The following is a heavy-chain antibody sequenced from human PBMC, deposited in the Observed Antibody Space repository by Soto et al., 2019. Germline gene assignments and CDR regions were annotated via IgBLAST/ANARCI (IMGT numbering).Heavy chain of an antibody. J-gene: IGHJ4*02. D-gene: IGHD2-15*01. Sequence: PGGSLRLSCAASGFIFNEYGMHWVRQAPGKGLEWVAVIWYDGSNKYYADSVKGRFTFSRDNSKNTMSLQMNSLRVEDTAIYYCARWSCSGSNCNLNQRSFDLWGQGTLVTVSS. CDR3: ARWSCSGSNCNLNQRSFDL. CDR2: IWYDGSNK. V-gene: IGHV3-33*01. CDR1: GFIFNEYG.